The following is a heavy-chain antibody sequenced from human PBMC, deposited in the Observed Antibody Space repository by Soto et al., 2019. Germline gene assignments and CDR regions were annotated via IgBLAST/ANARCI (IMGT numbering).Heavy chain of an antibody. CDR2: IYYSGST. V-gene: IGHV4-39*01. J-gene: IGHJ4*02. CDR3: ARHDWAKPFDY. D-gene: IGHD3-9*01. CDR1: GGSISSSSYY. Sequence: PSETLSLTCTVSGGSISSSSYYWGWIRQPPGKGLEWIGTIYYSGSTYYNPSLKSRVTISADTSKNQFYLKLNSVTAADTVVYYCARHDWAKPFDYWGQGTLVTVSS.